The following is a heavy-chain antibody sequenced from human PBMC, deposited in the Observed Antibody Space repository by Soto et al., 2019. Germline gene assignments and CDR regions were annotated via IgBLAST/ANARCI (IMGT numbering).Heavy chain of an antibody. V-gene: IGHV3-53*01. CDR1: GFAVSSKY. J-gene: IGHJ4*02. CDR2: IYGGGTT. D-gene: IGHD6-19*01. Sequence: EVQLVESGGGLIQPGGSLRLSCAASGFAVSSKYMTWVRQAPGKGLEWVSVIYGGGTTYYAGSVKGRFTISRDTSKNTLYLQMNSLSADDTAVYYCVQTTGWPGFDFWGQGTLVTVSS. CDR3: VQTTGWPGFDF.